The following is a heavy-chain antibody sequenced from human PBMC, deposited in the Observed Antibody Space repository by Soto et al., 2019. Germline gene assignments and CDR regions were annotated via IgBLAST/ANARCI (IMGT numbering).Heavy chain of an antibody. CDR2: INPSGGST. D-gene: IGHD6-19*01. V-gene: IGHV1-46*01. Sequence: GASVKVSCKASGYTFTSYYMHWVRQAPGQGLEWMGIINPSGGSTSYAQKFQGRVTMTRDTSTSTVYMELNSLRSEDTAVYYCVSEGSGWYRYFDYWGQGTLVTVSS. CDR1: GYTFTSYY. CDR3: VSEGSGWYRYFDY. J-gene: IGHJ4*02.